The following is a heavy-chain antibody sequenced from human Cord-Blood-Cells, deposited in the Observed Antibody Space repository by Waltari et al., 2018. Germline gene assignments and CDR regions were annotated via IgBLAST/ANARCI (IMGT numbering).Heavy chain of an antibody. D-gene: IGHD6-13*01. J-gene: IGHJ4*02. Sequence: SGFTFSSYAMSWVRQAPGKGLEWVSAISGSGGSTYYADSVKGRFTISRDNSKNTLYLQMNSLRAEDTAVYYCVNLIAAAGLFDYWGQGTLVTVSS. CDR1: GFTFSSYA. V-gene: IGHV3-23*01. CDR3: VNLIAAAGLFDY. CDR2: ISGSGGST.